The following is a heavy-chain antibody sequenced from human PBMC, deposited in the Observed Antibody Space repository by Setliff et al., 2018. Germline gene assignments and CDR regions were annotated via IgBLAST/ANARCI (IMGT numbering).Heavy chain of an antibody. Sequence: PSETLSLTCAVSGASINSGHYWGWIRQPPGKGLEWIATIYHRGRKYYNPSLQSRVSVSLDTSKNHFSLRLTSMTAADTAVYYCARINFYVSSGYYYAPELWGQGTTVTVS. D-gene: IGHD3-22*01. J-gene: IGHJ4*02. V-gene: IGHV4-38-2*01. CDR1: GASINSGHY. CDR3: ARINFYVSSGYYYAPEL. CDR2: IYHRGRK.